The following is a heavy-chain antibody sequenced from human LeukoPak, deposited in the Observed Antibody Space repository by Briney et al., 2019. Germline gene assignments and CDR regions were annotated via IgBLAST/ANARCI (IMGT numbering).Heavy chain of an antibody. CDR1: GYTFTGYY. CDR3: ARGGLFRRAAAGTRWFDP. J-gene: IGHJ5*02. D-gene: IGHD6-13*01. V-gene: IGHV1-2*02. Sequence: ASVKVSCKASGYTFTGYYMHWVRQAPGQGLEWMGWINPNSGGTNYAQKFQGRVTMTRDTSISTAYMELSRLRSDDTAVYYCARGGLFRRAAAGTRWFDPWGQGTLVTVSS. CDR2: INPNSGGT.